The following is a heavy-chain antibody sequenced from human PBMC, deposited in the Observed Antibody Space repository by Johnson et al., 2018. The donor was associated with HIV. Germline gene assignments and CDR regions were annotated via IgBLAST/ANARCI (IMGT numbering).Heavy chain of an antibody. CDR3: ARDTSGEGRAFDI. CDR1: YG. Sequence: YGVSWVRQAPGKGLEWVSAISDSGSTYCADSVKGRFTISRDNSKNTLYLQMGSLRAEDMAVYYCARDTSGEGRAFDIWGQGTMVTVSS. CDR2: ISDSGST. V-gene: IGHV3-23*01. D-gene: IGHD3-10*01. J-gene: IGHJ3*02.